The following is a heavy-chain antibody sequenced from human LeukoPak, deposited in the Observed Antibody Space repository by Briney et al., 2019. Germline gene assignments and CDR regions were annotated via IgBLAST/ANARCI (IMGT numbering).Heavy chain of an antibody. V-gene: IGHV3-11*04. Sequence: NPGGSLRLSCAASGFTFSDYYMSWVREAPGKGLEGVSYISSSGSTIYYADSVKGRFTISRDNAKNSLYLQMNSLRAEDTAVYYCARWSVLLWFGEFDPWGQGTLVTVSS. CDR1: GFTFSDYY. D-gene: IGHD3-10*01. CDR3: ARWSVLLWFGEFDP. CDR2: ISSSGSTI. J-gene: IGHJ5*02.